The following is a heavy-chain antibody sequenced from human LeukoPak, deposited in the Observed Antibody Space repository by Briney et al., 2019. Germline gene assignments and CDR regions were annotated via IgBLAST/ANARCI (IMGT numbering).Heavy chain of an antibody. CDR1: GGSFSGYY. J-gene: IGHJ4*02. V-gene: IGHV4-34*01. Sequence: SSETLSLTCAVYGGSFSGYYWSWIRQPPGKGLEWIGEINHSGSTNYNPSLRSRVTISVDTSKNQLSLKLSSVTAADTAVYYCASYLSAVFDYWGQGTLVTVSS. CDR3: ASYLSAVFDY. CDR2: INHSGST. D-gene: IGHD2/OR15-2a*01.